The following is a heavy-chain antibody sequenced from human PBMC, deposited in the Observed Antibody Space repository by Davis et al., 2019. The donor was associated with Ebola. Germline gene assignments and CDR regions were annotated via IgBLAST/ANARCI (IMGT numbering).Heavy chain of an antibody. CDR1: GGSISSYY. J-gene: IGHJ5*02. CDR3: ARDPVLAYCGGDCYSGFDP. Sequence: SETLSLTCTVSGGSISSYYWSWIRQHPGKGLEWIGYIYYSGSTNYNPSLKSRVTISVDTSKNQFSLKLSSVTAADTAVYYCARDPVLAYCGGDCYSGFDPWGQGTLVTVSS. D-gene: IGHD2-21*01. V-gene: IGHV4-59*01. CDR2: IYYSGST.